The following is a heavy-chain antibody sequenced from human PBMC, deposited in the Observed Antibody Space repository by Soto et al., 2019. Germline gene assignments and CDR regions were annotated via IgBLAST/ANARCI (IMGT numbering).Heavy chain of an antibody. CDR1: GFTFNTYG. V-gene: IGHV3-30*03. D-gene: IGHD2-15*01. J-gene: IGHJ4*02. CDR2: ISYDGNSK. CDR3: ARDGTTPFSSLDS. Sequence: QVQLVESGGGVVQPGRSLRLSCAASGFTFNTYGIHWVRQAPGKGLEWVALISYDGNSKFYADSVKGRSTISKDNSENTLYLPMSSLRAGDTAVFFCARDGTTPFSSLDSWGQGTLVTVSS.